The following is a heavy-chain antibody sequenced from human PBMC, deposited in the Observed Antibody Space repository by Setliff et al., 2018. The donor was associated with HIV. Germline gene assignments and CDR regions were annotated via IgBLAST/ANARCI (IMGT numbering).Heavy chain of an antibody. D-gene: IGHD3-10*01. CDR1: GGSFNDYY. CDR2: IDHSGNI. J-gene: IGHJ4*02. CDR3: ARGLNYYGSGSYLPLGY. V-gene: IGHV4-34*01. Sequence: SVTLSLTCAVYGGSFNDYYWTWIRQPPGKGLEWIGEIDHSGNIKYHASLKSRVTISKDTSKNQISLKLRSVTAADTAVYYCARGLNYYGSGSYLPLGYWGQGTLVTVSS.